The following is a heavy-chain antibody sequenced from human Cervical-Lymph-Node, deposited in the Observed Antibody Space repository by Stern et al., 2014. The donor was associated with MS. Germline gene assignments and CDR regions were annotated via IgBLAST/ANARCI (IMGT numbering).Heavy chain of an antibody. Sequence: VQLGESGAEVKKPGASGKVSCKVSGYTLTELSMHWVRQAPGNGLEWMGGFDPEDGETIYAQKFQGRVTMTEDTSTDTAYMELSSLRSEDTAVYYCATDERGSSWYFDYWGQGTLVTVSS. CDR2: FDPEDGET. CDR1: GYTLTELS. V-gene: IGHV1-24*01. D-gene: IGHD6-13*01. CDR3: ATDERGSSWYFDY. J-gene: IGHJ4*02.